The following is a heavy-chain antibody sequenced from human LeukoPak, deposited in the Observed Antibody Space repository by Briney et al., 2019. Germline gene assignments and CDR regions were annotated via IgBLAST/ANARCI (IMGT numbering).Heavy chain of an antibody. CDR2: INHSGST. D-gene: IGHD6-6*01. Sequence: PSETLSLTCAVYGGSFSGYYWSWIRQPPGKGLEWIGEINHSGSTNYNPSLKSRVTISVDTSKNQFSLKLSSVTAADTAVYYCARVIAARSKWPWDWYFDLWGRGTLVTVSS. CDR3: ARVIAARSKWPWDWYFDL. J-gene: IGHJ2*01. V-gene: IGHV4-34*01. CDR1: GGSFSGYY.